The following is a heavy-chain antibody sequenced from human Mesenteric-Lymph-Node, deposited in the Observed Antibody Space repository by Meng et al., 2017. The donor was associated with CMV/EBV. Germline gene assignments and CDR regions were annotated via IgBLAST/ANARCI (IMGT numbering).Heavy chain of an antibody. CDR2: IWYDGSNK. CDR1: GFTFSSYG. D-gene: IGHD2-15*01. CDR3: AKDYLPQVDYYYYGMDV. Sequence: GGSLRLSCAASGFTFSSYGMHWVRQAPGKGLEWVAVIWYDGSNKYYADSVKGRFTISRDNSKNTLYLQMNSLRAEDTAVYYCAKDYLPQVDYYYYGMDVWGQGTTVTVSS. V-gene: IGHV3-33*06. J-gene: IGHJ6*02.